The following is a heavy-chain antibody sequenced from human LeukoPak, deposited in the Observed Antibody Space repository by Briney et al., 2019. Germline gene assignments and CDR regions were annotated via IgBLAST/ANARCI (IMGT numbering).Heavy chain of an antibody. Sequence: ASVKVSCKASGYTFTAYYMHWVRQAPGQGLEWMGWINPNSSGTNYAQKFQGRVTMTRDTSISTAYMELSRLRSDDTAVYYCARVYPYYDSSGYFDYWGQGTLVTVSS. J-gene: IGHJ4*02. CDR3: ARVYPYYDSSGYFDY. D-gene: IGHD3-22*01. V-gene: IGHV1-2*02. CDR1: GYTFTAYY. CDR2: INPNSSGT.